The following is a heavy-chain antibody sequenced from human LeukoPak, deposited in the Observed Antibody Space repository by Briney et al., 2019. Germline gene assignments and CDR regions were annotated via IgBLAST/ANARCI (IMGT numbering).Heavy chain of an antibody. D-gene: IGHD6-6*01. Sequence: SETLSLTCTVSGGSISGYYWSWIRQPPGKGLEWIGYIYYSGSTNYNPSLKSRLTISIDTSENQFSLKLSSVTAADTAVYYCAREYSSSSGRRAFDTWGQGTMVTVSS. V-gene: IGHV4-59*08. CDR1: GGSISGYY. CDR3: AREYSSSSGRRAFDT. CDR2: IYYSGST. J-gene: IGHJ3*02.